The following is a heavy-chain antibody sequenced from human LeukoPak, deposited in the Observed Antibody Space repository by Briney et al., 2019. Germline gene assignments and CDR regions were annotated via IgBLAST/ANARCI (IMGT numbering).Heavy chain of an antibody. CDR3: ARGSPSWPYYDSSLLDY. Sequence: ASVTVSYKPSAYTFPHYDINWVRQAPGHGLEGRGWRNPNSGNTGYAQKFQGRVTITRNTSISTAYMELSSLRSEDTAVYYCARGSPSWPYYDSSLLDYWGQGTLVTVSS. D-gene: IGHD3-22*01. CDR1: AYTFPHYD. V-gene: IGHV1-8*03. J-gene: IGHJ4*02. CDR2: RNPNSGNT.